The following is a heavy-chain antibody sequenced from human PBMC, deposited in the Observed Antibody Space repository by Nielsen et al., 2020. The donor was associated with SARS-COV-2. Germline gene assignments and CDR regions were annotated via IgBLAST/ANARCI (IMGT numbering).Heavy chain of an antibody. CDR3: ARGYGGSGSYSLLGYYYYGMDV. Sequence: SETLSLTCTVSGGSISSGGYYWNWIHQHPGKGLEWIGYIYYSGNTYYNPSLKSRVTISVDTSKNQFSLKLRSVTAADTAVYYCARGYGGSGSYSLLGYYYYGMDVWGQGTTVTVSS. J-gene: IGHJ6*02. D-gene: IGHD3-10*01. CDR2: IYYSGNT. CDR1: GGSISSGGYY. V-gene: IGHV4-31*03.